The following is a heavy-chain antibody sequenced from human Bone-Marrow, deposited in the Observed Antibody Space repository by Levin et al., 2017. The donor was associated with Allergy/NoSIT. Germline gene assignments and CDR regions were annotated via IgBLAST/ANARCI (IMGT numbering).Heavy chain of an antibody. CDR3: ARRGPSGRSLDY. Sequence: PSETLSLTCTVSGGSISSSSHYWGWIRQPPGKGLEWIASIYYSGSPYYSPSLKSRVTISVDTSKNQFSLKLSSVTAADTAVYYCARRGPSGRSLDYWGQGTLVTVSS. CDR2: IYYSGSP. V-gene: IGHV4-39*01. CDR1: GGSISSSSHY. D-gene: IGHD2-15*01. J-gene: IGHJ4*02.